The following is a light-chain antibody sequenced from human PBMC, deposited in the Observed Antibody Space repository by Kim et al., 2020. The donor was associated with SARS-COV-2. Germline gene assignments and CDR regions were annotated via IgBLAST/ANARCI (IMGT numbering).Light chain of an antibody. V-gene: IGLV2-23*02. CDR2: EVT. CDR3: CSYAGSGTWV. Sequence: VSWYQQHPGTAPKLIIYEVTKRPFGVSSRFSGSKSGNTASLTISGLQTEDEAEYHCCSYAGSGTWVFGGGTQVTVL. J-gene: IGLJ3*02.